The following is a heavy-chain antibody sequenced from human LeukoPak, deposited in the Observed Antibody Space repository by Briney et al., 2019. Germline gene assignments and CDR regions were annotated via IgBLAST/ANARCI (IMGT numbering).Heavy chain of an antibody. CDR1: GFTVSSNY. CDR2: ISGGGDST. V-gene: IGHV3-66*02. CDR3: AKVDRGIQLWSDY. Sequence: PGGSLRLSCAASGFTVSSNYMSWVRQAPGKGLEWVSKISGGGDSTYYADSVKGRFTISRDNSKNTLYLQMNSLTAEDTAVYYCAKVDRGIQLWSDYWGQGTLVTVSS. J-gene: IGHJ4*02. D-gene: IGHD5-18*01.